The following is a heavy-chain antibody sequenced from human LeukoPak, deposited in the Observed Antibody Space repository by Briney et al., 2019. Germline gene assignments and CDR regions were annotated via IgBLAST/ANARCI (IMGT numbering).Heavy chain of an antibody. CDR1: GYTFTGYY. J-gene: IGHJ4*02. Sequence: ASVKVSCEASGYTFTGYYMHWVRQAPGQGLEWMGWINPNSGGTNYAQKFQGRVTMTRDTSISTAYMELSRLRSDDTAVYYCARDKDYDYVWGTAYSFDYWGQGTLVTVSS. V-gene: IGHV1-2*02. D-gene: IGHD3-16*01. CDR2: INPNSGGT. CDR3: ARDKDYDYVWGTAYSFDY.